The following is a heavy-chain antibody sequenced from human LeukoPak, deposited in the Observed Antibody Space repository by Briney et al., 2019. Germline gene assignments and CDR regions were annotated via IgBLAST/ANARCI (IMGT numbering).Heavy chain of an antibody. CDR1: GGSISSSSYY. J-gene: IGHJ5*02. CDR3: ASRNLYDFWSGYWSP. D-gene: IGHD3-3*01. Sequence: SETLSLTCTVSGGSISSSSYYWGWIRQPPGKGLEWIGSICYSGSTYYNPSLKSRVTISVDTSKNQFSLKLRSVAAADTAVYYCASRNLYDFWSGYWSPWGQGTLVTVSS. CDR2: ICYSGST. V-gene: IGHV4-39*01.